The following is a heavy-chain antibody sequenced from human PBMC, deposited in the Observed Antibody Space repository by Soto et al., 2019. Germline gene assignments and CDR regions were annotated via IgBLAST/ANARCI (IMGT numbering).Heavy chain of an antibody. CDR3: AKDTDYYFDY. J-gene: IGHJ4*02. V-gene: IGHV3-9*01. CDR2: ISWNSGSI. CDR1: GFTLVVFA. Sequence: EVQLVESGGGLVQPGRSLRLSCAASGFTLVVFACHWAGQVPGKGLEWVSGISWNSGSIGYADSVKGRFTISRDNAKNSLYLQMNSLRAEDTALYYCAKDTDYYFDYWGQGTLVTVSS.